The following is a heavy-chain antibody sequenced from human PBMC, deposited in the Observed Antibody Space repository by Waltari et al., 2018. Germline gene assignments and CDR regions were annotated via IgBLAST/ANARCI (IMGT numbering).Heavy chain of an antibody. D-gene: IGHD6-13*01. CDR3: AREGDSIASWYVVISPAYYFDY. J-gene: IGHJ4*02. CDR1: GGSISSSSYY. CDR2: IYYSGST. Sequence: QLQLQESGPGLVKPSETLSLTCTVSGGSISSSSYYWGGIRQPPGKGLEGIGSIYYSGSTYYNPSLKSRVTISVDTSKNQFSLKLSSVTAADTAVYYCAREGDSIASWYVVISPAYYFDYWGQGTLVTVSS. V-gene: IGHV4-39*07.